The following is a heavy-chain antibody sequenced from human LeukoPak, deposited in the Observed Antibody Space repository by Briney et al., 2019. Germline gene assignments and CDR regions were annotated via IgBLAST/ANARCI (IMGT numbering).Heavy chain of an antibody. CDR2: IYYSGST. Sequence: SETLSLTCTVSGGSISSYYWSWIRQPPGKGLEWIGYIYYSGSTNYNPSLKSRVTISVDTSKNQFSLKLSSVTAADTAVYYCARIDRRSGLIYWGQGTLVTVSS. CDR3: ARIDRRSGLIY. D-gene: IGHD3-3*01. CDR1: GGSISSYY. J-gene: IGHJ4*02. V-gene: IGHV4-59*01.